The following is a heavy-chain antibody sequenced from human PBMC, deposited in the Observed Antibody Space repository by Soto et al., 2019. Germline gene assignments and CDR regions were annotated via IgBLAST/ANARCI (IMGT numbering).Heavy chain of an antibody. D-gene: IGHD3-10*01. Sequence: QVQLVQSGAEVKKPGSSVKVSCKASVGTFSSYAISWVRQAPGQGLEWMGGIIPIFGTANYAQKFQGRVTITADESTSTAYMELSSLRSEDTAVYYCARFGVLWFGESKYYYYGMDVWGQGTTVTVSS. J-gene: IGHJ6*02. CDR3: ARFGVLWFGESKYYYYGMDV. CDR2: IIPIFGTA. V-gene: IGHV1-69*12. CDR1: VGTFSSYA.